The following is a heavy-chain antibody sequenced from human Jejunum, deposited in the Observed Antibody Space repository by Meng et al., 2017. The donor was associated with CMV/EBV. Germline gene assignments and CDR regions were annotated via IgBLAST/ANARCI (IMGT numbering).Heavy chain of an antibody. Sequence: KASGYTFTDYAINGMRQAPGQGPEWMGWINTNTGNPTYARGFTGRFVFSLDTSVSTAYVEISGLKAEDTAVYYCARYGLVLGKFDYWGQGTLVTVSS. CDR2: INTNTGNP. CDR1: GYTFTDYA. V-gene: IGHV7-4-1*02. D-gene: IGHD2-8*01. CDR3: ARYGLVLGKFDY. J-gene: IGHJ4*02.